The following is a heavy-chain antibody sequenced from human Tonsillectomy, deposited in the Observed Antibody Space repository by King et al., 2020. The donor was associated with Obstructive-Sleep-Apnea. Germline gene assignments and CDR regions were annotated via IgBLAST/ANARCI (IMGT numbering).Heavy chain of an antibody. V-gene: IGHV4-59*08. Sequence: VQLQESGPGLVKPSETLSLTCTVSVGSISSYYWSWIRQPPGKGLEWIGYIFYSGSTNYNPSPKSRVTISVETSKNQFSLKLSSLTAADTAVYYCATYCGGDCYSGGAFDIWGQGTMVTVSS. J-gene: IGHJ3*02. CDR3: ATYCGGDCYSGGAFDI. CDR1: VGSISSYY. D-gene: IGHD2-21*02. CDR2: IFYSGST.